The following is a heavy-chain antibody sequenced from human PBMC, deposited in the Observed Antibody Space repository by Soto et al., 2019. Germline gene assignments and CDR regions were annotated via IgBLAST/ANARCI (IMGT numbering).Heavy chain of an antibody. CDR2: ISYTGSA. D-gene: IGHD4-17*01. Sequence: SETLSLTCTVSGGSINYSYWTWIRQPPGKGLEWIGYISYTGSANYNASLKSRVTISVDTSKNQFSLKLSSVTAADTALYYCARVNYGDYYYGMDVWGQGTTVTVSS. V-gene: IGHV4-59*01. CDR3: ARVNYGDYYYGMDV. J-gene: IGHJ6*02. CDR1: GGSINYSY.